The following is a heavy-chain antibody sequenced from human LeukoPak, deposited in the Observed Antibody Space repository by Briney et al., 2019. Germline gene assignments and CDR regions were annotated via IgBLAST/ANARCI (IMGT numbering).Heavy chain of an antibody. CDR3: ARGQQLAL. Sequence: SLRLSCXASGFTXXSYAMHWVRQAPGKGLEWVAVISYDGSNKYYADSVKGRFTISRDNSKNTLYLQMNSLRAEDTAVYYCARGQQLALWGQGTLVTVSS. D-gene: IGHD6-13*01. J-gene: IGHJ4*02. CDR1: GFTXXSYA. CDR2: ISYDGSNK. V-gene: IGHV3-30-3*01.